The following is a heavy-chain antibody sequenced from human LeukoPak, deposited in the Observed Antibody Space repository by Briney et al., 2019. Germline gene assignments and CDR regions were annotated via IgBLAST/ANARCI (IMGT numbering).Heavy chain of an antibody. Sequence: GASVKVSCKASGYTFTEFDINWVRQATGQGLEWIGWMNPKSGNTNYAQKLQGRVTMTTDTSTSTAYMELRSLRSDDTAVYYCARDLYGDYPTNWFDPWGQGTLVTVSS. CDR1: GYTFTEFD. CDR3: ARDLYGDYPTNWFDP. CDR2: MNPKSGNT. J-gene: IGHJ5*02. D-gene: IGHD4-17*01. V-gene: IGHV1-18*01.